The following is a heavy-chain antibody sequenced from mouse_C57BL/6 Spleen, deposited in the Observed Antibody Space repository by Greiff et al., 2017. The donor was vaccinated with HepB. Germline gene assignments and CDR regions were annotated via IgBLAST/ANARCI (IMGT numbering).Heavy chain of an antibody. CDR3: AKEEVRGAMDY. V-gene: IGHV1-80*01. CDR2: IYPGDGDT. Sequence: QVQLQQSGAELVKPGASVKISCKASGYAFSSYWMNWVKQRPGKGLEWIGQIYPGDGDTNYNGKFKGKATLTADKSSSTAYMQLSSQTSEDSAVYFCAKEEVRGAMDYWGQGTSVTVSS. D-gene: IGHD1-1*01. J-gene: IGHJ4*01. CDR1: GYAFSSYW.